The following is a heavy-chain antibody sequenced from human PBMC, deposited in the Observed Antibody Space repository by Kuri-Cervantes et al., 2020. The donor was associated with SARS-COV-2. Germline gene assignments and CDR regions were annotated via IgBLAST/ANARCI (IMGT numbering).Heavy chain of an antibody. CDR3: AREVKPDCSSTSCYMYYFDY. V-gene: IGHV1-8*02. CDR1: GYSFTSYD. J-gene: IGHJ4*02. CDR2: MNPNSGNT. D-gene: IGHD2-2*01. Sequence: ASVKVSCKASGYSFTSYDINWVRQATGQGLEWMGWMNPNSGNTNYAQKLQGRVTMTTDTSTNTAYMELRSLRSEDTAVYYCAREVKPDCSSTSCYMYYFDYWGQGTLVTVSS.